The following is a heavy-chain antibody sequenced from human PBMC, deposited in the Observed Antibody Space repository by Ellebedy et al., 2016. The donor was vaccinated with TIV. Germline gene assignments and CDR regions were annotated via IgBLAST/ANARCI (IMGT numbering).Heavy chain of an antibody. CDR2: IIPIFGTA. Sequence: SVKVSXXASGGTFSSYAISWVRQAPGQGLEWMGGIIPIFGTANYAQKFQGRVTITADESTSTAYMELSSLRSEDTAVYYCASPVGEKGYYYYMDVWGKGTTVTVSS. V-gene: IGHV1-69*13. D-gene: IGHD3-3*01. J-gene: IGHJ6*03. CDR3: ASPVGEKGYYYYMDV. CDR1: GGTFSSYA.